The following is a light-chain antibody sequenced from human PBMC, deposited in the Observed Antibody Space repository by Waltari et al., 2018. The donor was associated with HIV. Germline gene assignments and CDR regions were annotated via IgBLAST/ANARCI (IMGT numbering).Light chain of an antibody. CDR2: DVI. CDR3: SSHAGSKVV. CDR1: SSDVGGYNY. V-gene: IGLV2-8*01. Sequence: QSALTQPPSASGSPGQSVTLSCTGTSSDVGGYNYVSWHQQHPGKAPKPMIYDVIKRPSGVPERFSGSKSGNTASLTVSGLQPEDEADYYCSSHAGSKVVFGGGTRLTVL. J-gene: IGLJ2*01.